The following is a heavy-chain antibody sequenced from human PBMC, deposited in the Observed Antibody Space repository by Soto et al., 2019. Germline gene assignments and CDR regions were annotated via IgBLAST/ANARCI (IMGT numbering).Heavy chain of an antibody. V-gene: IGHV3-64D*06. CDR1: GFTFSSYA. CDR2: VRGNGDPP. D-gene: IGHD5-12*01. J-gene: IGHJ4*02. CDR3: VKSRGGNNFDFFD. Sequence: GGSLRLSCSASGFTFSSYAMHWVRQAPGKGLEHVSGVRGNGDPPFYADSVKGRFTISRDNSKNTLYLQMSSLSADDTAVYYCVKSRGGNNFDFFDWGQGALVTVSS.